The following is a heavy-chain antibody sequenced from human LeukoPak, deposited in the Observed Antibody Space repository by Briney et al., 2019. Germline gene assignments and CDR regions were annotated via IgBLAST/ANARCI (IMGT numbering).Heavy chain of an antibody. D-gene: IGHD3-22*01. Sequence: PSETLSLTCTVSGGSISSSSYYWAWIRQPPGKGLEWIGSIYYSGSTYYNPSLKSRLTISVDTSKNQFSLKLSSVTAADTAVYYCASSAYYYDSSGPTWFDPWGQGTLVTVSS. J-gene: IGHJ5*02. CDR1: GGSISSSSYY. CDR3: ASSAYYYDSSGPTWFDP. CDR2: IYYSGST. V-gene: IGHV4-39*01.